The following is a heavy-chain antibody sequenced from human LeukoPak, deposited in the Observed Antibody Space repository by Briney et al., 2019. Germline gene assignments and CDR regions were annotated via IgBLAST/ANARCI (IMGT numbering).Heavy chain of an antibody. CDR2: INPNSGGT. CDR1: GYTFTGYY. Sequence: ASVTVSCKASGYTFTGYYMHWVRQAPGQGLEWMGRINPNSGGTNYAQQFQGRVTMTRDTSISTAYMELSRLRSDDTAVYYCARDPRIAVAGKYFDYWGQGTLVTVSS. J-gene: IGHJ4*02. V-gene: IGHV1-2*06. CDR3: ARDPRIAVAGKYFDY. D-gene: IGHD6-19*01.